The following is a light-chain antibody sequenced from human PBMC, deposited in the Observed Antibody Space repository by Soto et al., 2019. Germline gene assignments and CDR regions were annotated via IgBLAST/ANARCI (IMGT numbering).Light chain of an antibody. Sequence: QSALTQPASGFGSPGQSTTISCTGTGSDVGGYNFVSWYQQPPGKAPKLMIYDVRNRPSGVSNRFSGSKSGNTASLTISGLQAEDEADYYCSSYTSSSTLYVFGTGTKLTVL. V-gene: IGLV2-14*01. J-gene: IGLJ1*01. CDR2: DVR. CDR1: GSDVGGYNF. CDR3: SSYTSSSTLYV.